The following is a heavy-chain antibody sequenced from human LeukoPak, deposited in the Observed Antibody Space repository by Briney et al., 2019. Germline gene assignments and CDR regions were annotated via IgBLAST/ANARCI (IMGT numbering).Heavy chain of an antibody. V-gene: IGHV3-23*01. CDR2: ISDTGRLS. Sequence: GGSLRLSCAASGFTFSSSAMSWVRQAPGKGLEWVAAISDTGRLSYCADSVNGRFTISRDNSKNTLYLQMNSLRAEDTAVYYCAKVHYYDSSGYYYYYYGMDVWGQGTTVTVSS. CDR3: AKVHYYDSSGYYYYYYGMDV. D-gene: IGHD3-22*01. CDR1: GFTFSSSA. J-gene: IGHJ6*02.